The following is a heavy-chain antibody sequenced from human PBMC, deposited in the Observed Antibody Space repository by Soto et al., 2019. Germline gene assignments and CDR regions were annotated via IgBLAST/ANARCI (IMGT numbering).Heavy chain of an antibody. CDR1: GGSISSYY. CDR2: IFYSGST. CDR3: ASMIGDPVLSFDS. J-gene: IGHJ5*01. Sequence: QVQLQESGPGLVKPSETLSLTCTVSGGSISSYYWSWIRQPPGKGLEWIGFIFYSGSTSYNPSLKSRVTKSIDTAEYQVSLELNSVAAADTAVYYCASMIGDPVLSFDSWGQGTLVAVSS. D-gene: IGHD3-10*02. V-gene: IGHV4-59*01.